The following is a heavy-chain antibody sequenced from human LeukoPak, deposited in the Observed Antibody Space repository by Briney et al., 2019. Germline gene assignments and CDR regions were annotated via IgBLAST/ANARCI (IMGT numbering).Heavy chain of an antibody. CDR1: GFTFSSYS. CDR2: ISSGSSYI. CDR3: ARCLGYCSSTSCYD. D-gene: IGHD2-2*01. V-gene: IGHV3-21*01. J-gene: IGHJ4*02. Sequence: GGSLRLSCAASGFTFSSYSMNWVRQAPGKGLEWVSSISSGSSYIYYADSVKGRFTISRDNAKNPLYLQMNSLRAEDTAVYYCARCLGYCSSTSCYDWGQGTLVTVSS.